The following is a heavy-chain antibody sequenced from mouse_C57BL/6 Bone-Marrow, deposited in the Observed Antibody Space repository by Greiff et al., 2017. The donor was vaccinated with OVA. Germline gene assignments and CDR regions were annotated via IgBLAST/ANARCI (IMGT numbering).Heavy chain of an antibody. V-gene: IGHV2-6*01. CDR3: ASDYYGSSYDYYAMDY. CDR2: IWGVGST. D-gene: IGHD1-1*01. J-gene: IGHJ4*01. Sequence: VKLVESGPGLVAPSQSLSISCTVSGFSLTSYGVDWVRQSPGKGLEWLGVIWGVGSTNYNSALKSRLSISKDNSKSQVFLKMNSLQTDDTAMDYCASDYYGSSYDYYAMDYWGQGTSVTVSS. CDR1: GFSLTSYG.